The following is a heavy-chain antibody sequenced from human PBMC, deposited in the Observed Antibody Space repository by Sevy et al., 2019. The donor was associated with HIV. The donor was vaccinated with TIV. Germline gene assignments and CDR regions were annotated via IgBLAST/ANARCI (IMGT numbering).Heavy chain of an antibody. V-gene: IGHV3-7*01. CDR2: INQDGSAK. CDR1: GFTFTTYW. D-gene: IGHD2-2*01. CDR3: VSQCRSTAPQPDN. Sequence: GGSLRLSCTASGFTFTTYWLNWVRQPPGKGLEWVANINQDGSAKYYVDSVKGRFTSSRENAKNSLYLQMNSLAAEDTAVYYCVSQCRSTAPQPDNWGQGTLVTVSS. J-gene: IGHJ4*02.